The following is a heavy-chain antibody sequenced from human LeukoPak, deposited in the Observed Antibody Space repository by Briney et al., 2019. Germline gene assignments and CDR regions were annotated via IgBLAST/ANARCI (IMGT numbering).Heavy chain of an antibody. CDR2: ISGSGAST. V-gene: IGHV3-23*01. CDR1: GFTFSSFA. J-gene: IGHJ4*02. CDR3: AKAVSSGTYLGDY. Sequence: GGSLRLSCAASGFTFSSFAMSWVRQAPGKGLEWVSTISGSGASTYYADSVKGRFTISRDNSDNTLDLQMSSLRAEDTAVYYCAKAVSSGTYLGDYWGQGTVVSVSS. D-gene: IGHD1-26*01.